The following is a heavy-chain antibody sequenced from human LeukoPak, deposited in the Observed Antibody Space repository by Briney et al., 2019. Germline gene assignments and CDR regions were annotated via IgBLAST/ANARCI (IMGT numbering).Heavy chain of an antibody. D-gene: IGHD1-7*01. CDR3: VRVGNYREFDY. Sequence: GGSLRPSCAASGFTFSNYALHWVRQAPGKGLEYVSAISSNGDATFYANSVKGRFTISRDNSKNTLYLQMGSLRAEDMAVYYCVRVGNYREFDYWGQGTLVTVSS. J-gene: IGHJ4*02. V-gene: IGHV3-64*01. CDR1: GFTFSNYA. CDR2: ISSNGDAT.